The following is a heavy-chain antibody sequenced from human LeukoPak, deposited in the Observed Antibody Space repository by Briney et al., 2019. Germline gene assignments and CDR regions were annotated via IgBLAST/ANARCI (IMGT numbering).Heavy chain of an antibody. CDR2: IYTSGST. CDR1: GGSISSYY. Sequence: SETLSLTCTVSGGSISSYYWSWIRQPAGKGLEWIGRIYTSGSTNYNPSLKSRVTMSVDTSKNQFSLKLSSVTAADTAVYYCARSSTTSAYYYYYYYMDVWGKRTTVTLSS. D-gene: IGHD1-1*01. J-gene: IGHJ6*03. V-gene: IGHV4-4*07. CDR3: ARSSTTSAYYYYYYYMDV.